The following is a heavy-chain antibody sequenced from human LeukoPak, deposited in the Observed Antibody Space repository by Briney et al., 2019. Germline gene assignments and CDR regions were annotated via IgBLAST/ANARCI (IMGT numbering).Heavy chain of an antibody. CDR1: GYTFTGYY. D-gene: IGHD3-10*01. J-gene: IGHJ6*03. V-gene: IGHV1-2*02. Sequence: ASVKVSCKASGYTFTGYYMHWVRQAPGQGLEWMGWINPNSGGTNYAQKFQGRVTMTRDTSISTAYMELSRLRSDDTAVYYCARVRYGSGSYFPSFYYYYMDVWGKGTTVTVSS. CDR3: ARVRYGSGSYFPSFYYYYMDV. CDR2: INPNSGGT.